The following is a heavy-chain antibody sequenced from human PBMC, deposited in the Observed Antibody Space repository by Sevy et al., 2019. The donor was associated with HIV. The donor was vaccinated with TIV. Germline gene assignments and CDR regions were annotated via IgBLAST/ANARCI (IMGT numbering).Heavy chain of an antibody. V-gene: IGHV3-48*02. CDR1: GFILSDYT. CDR2: ISRSGTTR. D-gene: IGHD3-10*01. J-gene: IGHJ4*02. CDR3: ARDDTASYLPVS. Sequence: GGSLRLSCAASGFILSDYTLNWVRQAPGKRLEWVSYISRSGTTRHYADSVRGRFTISRDDAKNSLYLQMSSLRDEDTAVYYCARDDTASYLPVSWGQGTLVTVSS.